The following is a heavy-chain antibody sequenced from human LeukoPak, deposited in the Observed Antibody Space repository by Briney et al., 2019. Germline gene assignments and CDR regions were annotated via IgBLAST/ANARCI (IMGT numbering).Heavy chain of an antibody. CDR3: ASHVVTTWGDYFDS. V-gene: IGHV4-59*08. Sequence: PSETLSLTCTGSGGSISSYYWSWIRQPPGKGLEWIGYIYYSGSTNYNPSLKSRVTISVDTSKNHFSLNLSSVTAADTAVYYCASHVVTTWGDYFDSWGPGTLVTVSS. J-gene: IGHJ4*02. CDR2: IYYSGST. D-gene: IGHD4-23*01. CDR1: GGSISSYY.